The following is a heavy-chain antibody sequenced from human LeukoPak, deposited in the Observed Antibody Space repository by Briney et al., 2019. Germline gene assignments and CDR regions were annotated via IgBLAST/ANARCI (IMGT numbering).Heavy chain of an antibody. V-gene: IGHV1-8*01. Sequence: GASVKVSCKASGYTFTSYYINWVRQATGQGLEWMGWMNPNSGNTGYAQNFQGRVTMTRNTSISTAYMELTRLRSDDTAVYYCASGRSNGYNSFSGYYYRMDVWGQGTTVTVSS. CDR2: MNPNSGNT. J-gene: IGHJ6*02. CDR1: GYTFTSYY. D-gene: IGHD5-24*01. CDR3: ASGRSNGYNSFSGYYYRMDV.